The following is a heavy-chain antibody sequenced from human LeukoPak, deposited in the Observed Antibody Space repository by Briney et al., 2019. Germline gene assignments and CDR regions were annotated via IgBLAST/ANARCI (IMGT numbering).Heavy chain of an antibody. D-gene: IGHD3-16*01. V-gene: IGHV1-69*01. J-gene: IGHJ4*02. CDR3: AREYGGAGGAMRY. CDR2: IIPIFGTA. Sequence: GASVTVSCKSSGGTFSSYAISWVRQAPGQGLEWMGGIIPIFGTANYAQKFQGRVTITADESTSTAYMELSSLRSEDTAVYYCAREYGGAGGAMRYWGQGTLVTVSS. CDR1: GGTFSSYA.